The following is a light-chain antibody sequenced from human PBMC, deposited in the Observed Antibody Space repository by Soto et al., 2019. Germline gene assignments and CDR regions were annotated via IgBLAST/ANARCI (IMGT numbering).Light chain of an antibody. CDR2: CSS. CDR3: QQYNNSGLS. CDR1: ENVGTN. J-gene: IGKJ4*01. V-gene: IGKV3D-15*01. Sequence: IVLTQSPATLSVSPGERVTLSCRASENVGTNFAWYQQRTGQPARLLINCSSTRATGISATFSGSGSRTEFTLTISSVQSEDSAVYYCQQYNNSGLSFGPGTRVEIK.